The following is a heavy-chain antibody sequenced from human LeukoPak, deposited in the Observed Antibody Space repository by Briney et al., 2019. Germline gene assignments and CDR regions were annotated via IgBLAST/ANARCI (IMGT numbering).Heavy chain of an antibody. V-gene: IGHV3-21*01. Sequence: PGGSLRLSCAASGFTFSSYSMNWVRQAPGKGLEWVSSISSSSSYIYYADSVKGRFTISRDNAKNSLYLQMNSLRAEDTAVYYCARDPLIAEAGTSSNWFDPWGQGTLVTVSS. D-gene: IGHD6-19*01. CDR3: ARDPLIAEAGTSSNWFDP. CDR1: GFTFSSYS. J-gene: IGHJ5*02. CDR2: ISSSSSYI.